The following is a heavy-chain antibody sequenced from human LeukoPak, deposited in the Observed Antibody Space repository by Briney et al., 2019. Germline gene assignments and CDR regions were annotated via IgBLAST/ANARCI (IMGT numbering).Heavy chain of an antibody. CDR2: ISGSGGST. V-gene: IGHV3-23*01. CDR3: ARDQSSSWYYGLSLNTYYYYYYMDV. Sequence: QPGGSLRLSCAASGFTFSSYSMNWVRQAPGKGLEWVSAISGSGGSTYYADSVKGRFTISRDNSKNTLYLQMNSLRAEDTAVYYCARDQSSSWYYGLSLNTYYYYYYMDVWGKGTTVTISS. D-gene: IGHD6-13*01. CDR1: GFTFSSYS. J-gene: IGHJ6*03.